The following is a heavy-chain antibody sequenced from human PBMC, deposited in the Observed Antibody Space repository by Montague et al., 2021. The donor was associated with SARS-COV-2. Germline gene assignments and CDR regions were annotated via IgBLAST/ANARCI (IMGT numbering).Heavy chain of an antibody. V-gene: IGHV4-39*01. J-gene: IGHJ4*02. CDR2: IYYSGST. D-gene: IGHD3-9*01. CDR1: GGSISSSSYY. CDR3: VPFRAERYFAWTKLDAHVQPYYFDY. Sequence: SETLSLTCTVSGGSISSSSYYWGWIRQPPGKGLEWIGCIYYSGSTYYNPSLKSRVTISVDTPKNQFSLKLSSVTAADTAVYYCVPFRAERYFAWTKLDAHVQPYYFDYWGQGTLVTVSS.